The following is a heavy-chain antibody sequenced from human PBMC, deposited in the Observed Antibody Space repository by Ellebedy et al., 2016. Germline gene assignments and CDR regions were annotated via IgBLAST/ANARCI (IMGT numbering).Heavy chain of an antibody. CDR1: GGSMSGYY. J-gene: IGHJ5*02. CDR3: ARDGGFAMVKNWFDP. V-gene: IGHV4-59*01. D-gene: IGHD4/OR15-4a*01. Sequence: SETLSLTXTVSGGSMSGYYWSWIRQPPGEGLDWIGYIYYSGSTKYNPSLKSRVTISVDTSKNHFSLKLSSVTAEDTVVYYCARDGGFAMVKNWFDPWGQGTLVTASS. CDR2: IYYSGST.